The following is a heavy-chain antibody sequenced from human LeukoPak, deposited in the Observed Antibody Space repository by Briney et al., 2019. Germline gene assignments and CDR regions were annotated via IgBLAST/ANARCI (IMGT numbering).Heavy chain of an antibody. J-gene: IGHJ4*02. D-gene: IGHD3-22*01. CDR2: IYGSSRT. V-gene: IGHV3-66*01. Sequence: GGSLRLSCAGSGFIVSSNYMSWVRQAAGKGLEWVSVIYGSSRTYYADSVKGRSTISRDNSKNTVYLQMDSLRAEDTAVYYCATDRDYYDSSGYYFDYWGQGTLVTVSS. CDR1: GFIVSSNY. CDR3: ATDRDYYDSSGYYFDY.